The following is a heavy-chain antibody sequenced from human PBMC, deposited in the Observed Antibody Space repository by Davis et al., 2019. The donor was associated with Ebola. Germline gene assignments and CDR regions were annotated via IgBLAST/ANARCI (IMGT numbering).Heavy chain of an antibody. CDR3: ARGSAGHFDL. CDR1: MNSFNSFA. CDR2: IFPIFGVP. Sequence: AASVKVSCKASMNSFNSFAISWVRQAPGQGLEWMGGIFPIFGVPKYAQKFQGRLTITADESESTAYMDLSSLRSEDTAVYYCARGSAGHFDLWGRGTLVTVSS. J-gene: IGHJ2*01. V-gene: IGHV1-69*13. D-gene: IGHD6-13*01.